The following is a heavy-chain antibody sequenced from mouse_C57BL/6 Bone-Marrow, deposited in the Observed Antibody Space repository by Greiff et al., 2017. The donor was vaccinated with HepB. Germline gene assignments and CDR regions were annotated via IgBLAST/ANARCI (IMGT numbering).Heavy chain of an antibody. CDR2: IDPSDSYT. CDR1: GYTFTSYW. J-gene: IGHJ2*01. Sequence: VKLQQPGAELVMPGASVKLSCKASGYTFTSYWMHWVKQRPGQGLEWIGEIDPSDSYTNYNQKFKGKSTLTVDKSSSTAYMQLSSLTSEDSAVYYCACVGNYFDDWGQGTTLTVSS. CDR3: ACVGNYFDD. V-gene: IGHV1-69*01.